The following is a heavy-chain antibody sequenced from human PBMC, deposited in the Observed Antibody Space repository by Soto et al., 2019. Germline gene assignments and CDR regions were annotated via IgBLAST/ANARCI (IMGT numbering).Heavy chain of an antibody. Sequence: PGGSLRLSCAASGFTFSSYAMHWVRQAPGKGLEWVAVISYDGSNKYYADSVKGRFTISRDNSKNTLYLQMNSLRAEDTAVYYCGRRRSPDYYDSSGFDYWGQGPLVTVSS. V-gene: IGHV3-30-3*01. CDR2: ISYDGSNK. D-gene: IGHD3-22*01. J-gene: IGHJ4*02. CDR3: GRRRSPDYYDSSGFDY. CDR1: GFTFSSYA.